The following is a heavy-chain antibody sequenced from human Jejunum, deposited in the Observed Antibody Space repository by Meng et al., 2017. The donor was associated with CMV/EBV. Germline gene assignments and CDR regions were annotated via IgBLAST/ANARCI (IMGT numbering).Heavy chain of an antibody. CDR2: TSVGGTT. D-gene: IGHD3-3*01. CDR3: GDFEAG. CDR1: GFTFSSYA. Sequence: SLRLSCAASGFTFSSYAMTWVRQAPGKGLEWVATTSVGGTTYYADSVKGRFTISGDNSKNILYLQMNSLRAEDAAVYYCGDFEAGWGQGTLVTVSS. J-gene: IGHJ4*02. V-gene: IGHV3-23*01.